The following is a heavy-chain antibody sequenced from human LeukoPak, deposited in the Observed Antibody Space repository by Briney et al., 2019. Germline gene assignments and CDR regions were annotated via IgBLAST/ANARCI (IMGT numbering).Heavy chain of an antibody. D-gene: IGHD5-24*01. CDR2: ISSSSSYI. CDR3: ARDPQWLQGDNYDY. Sequence: GGSLRLSCAASGFTFSSYSMNWVRQAPGKGLEWVSSISSSSSYIYYADSVEGRFTISRDNAKNSLYLQMNSLRAEDTAVYYCARDPQWLQGDNYDYWGQGTLVTVSS. CDR1: GFTFSSYS. J-gene: IGHJ4*02. V-gene: IGHV3-21*01.